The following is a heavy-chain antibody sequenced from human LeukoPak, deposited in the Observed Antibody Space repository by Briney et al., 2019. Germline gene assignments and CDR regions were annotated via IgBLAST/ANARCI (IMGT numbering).Heavy chain of an antibody. J-gene: IGHJ6*03. V-gene: IGHV3-15*01. Sequence: GGSLRLSCAASGFTFSNAWMSWVRQAPGKGLEWVGRIKSKTDGGTTDYAAPVKGRFTISRDDSKNTLYLQMNSLKTEDTAVYYCTTARYSSSWYDYLGYYYYMDVWGKGTTVTVSS. CDR1: GFTFSNAW. CDR3: TTARYSSSWYDYLGYYYYMDV. CDR2: IKSKTDGGTT. D-gene: IGHD6-13*01.